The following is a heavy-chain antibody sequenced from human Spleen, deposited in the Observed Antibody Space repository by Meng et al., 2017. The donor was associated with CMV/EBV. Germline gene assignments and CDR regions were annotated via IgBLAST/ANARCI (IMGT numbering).Heavy chain of an antibody. CDR3: ARRPTGIDY. CDR1: GGSRSGAY. CDR2: IIHGGSP. Sequence: QLQLQQWGAGLLKPSETLSRTCAVNGGSRSGAYWNWIRQPPGKGLEWIGEIIHGGSPSYNPSLKSRVTISIDTSKNQLSLMLSSVTAADTAVYYCARRPTGIDYWGQGTLVTASS. J-gene: IGHJ4*02. V-gene: IGHV4-34*02. D-gene: IGHD2-8*02.